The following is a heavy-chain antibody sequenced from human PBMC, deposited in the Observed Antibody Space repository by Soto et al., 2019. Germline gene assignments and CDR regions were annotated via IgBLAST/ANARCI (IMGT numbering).Heavy chain of an antibody. J-gene: IGHJ5*02. CDR1: GYTFTSYD. Sequence: ASVKVSCKASGYTFTSYDINWVRQATGQGLEWMGWMNPNSGITDFAQKFQGRITMTGNTSISTAYMELSSLRSEDTAVYYCARTPTPTAVQFWALHREHWFDPWGQGTLVTVSS. V-gene: IGHV1-8*01. CDR2: MNPNSGIT. CDR3: ARTPTPTAVQFWALHREHWFDP. D-gene: IGHD3-16*01.